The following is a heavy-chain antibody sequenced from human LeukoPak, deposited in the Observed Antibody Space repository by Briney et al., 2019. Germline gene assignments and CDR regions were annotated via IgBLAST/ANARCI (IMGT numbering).Heavy chain of an antibody. CDR1: GFTFSSYS. J-gene: IGHJ4*02. D-gene: IGHD6-13*01. Sequence: GGSLRLSCAASGFTFSSYSMNWVRQAPGKGLAWVSSISSTTSYINYADSVRGRFTISRDNAKNSLYLQMNSLRAEDTAVHYCARSLTAAAGNLGYWGQGTLITVSS. CDR3: ARSLTAAAGNLGY. V-gene: IGHV3-21*01. CDR2: ISSTTSYI.